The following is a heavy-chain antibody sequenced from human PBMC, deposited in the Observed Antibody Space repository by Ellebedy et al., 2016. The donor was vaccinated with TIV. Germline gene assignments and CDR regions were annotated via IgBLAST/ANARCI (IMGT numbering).Heavy chain of an antibody. J-gene: IGHJ4*02. Sequence: MPSETLSLTCTVSGGSISSGDYYWSWIRQPPGKGLEWIGYIYYSGSTYYNPSLKSRVTISVDTSKNQFSLKLSSVTAADTAVYYCASRTRGDYPYFDYWGQGTLVTVSS. D-gene: IGHD4-17*01. V-gene: IGHV4-30-4*01. CDR2: IYYSGST. CDR1: GGSISSGDYY. CDR3: ASRTRGDYPYFDY.